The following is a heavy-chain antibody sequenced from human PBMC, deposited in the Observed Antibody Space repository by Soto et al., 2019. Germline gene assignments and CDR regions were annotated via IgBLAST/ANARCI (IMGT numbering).Heavy chain of an antibody. CDR2: ISSIGST. Sequence: SQTLSLTCTVSGGSISSGDYFWSWIRQSPGKGLEWIGYISSIGSTYYNPSLKSRVSVSRDTSKNQFSLKLSSVTTTDTAVYYCARGLVIRPYYYHGMDVWGQGTTVTVSS. V-gene: IGHV4-30-4*01. CDR1: GGSISSGDYF. D-gene: IGHD3-9*01. CDR3: ARGLVIRPYYYHGMDV. J-gene: IGHJ6*02.